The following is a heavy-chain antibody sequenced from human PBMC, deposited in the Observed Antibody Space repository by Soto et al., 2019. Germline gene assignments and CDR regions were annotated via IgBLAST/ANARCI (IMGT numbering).Heavy chain of an antibody. Sequence: LSLTCTVSGGSISSGGYYWSWIRQHPGKGLEWIGEINYSGSTNYNPSLKSRVTISVDTSKNQFSLKLSSVTAADTAVYYCARGGLNCSGGSCYRIFDYWGQGTLVTVSS. J-gene: IGHJ4*02. D-gene: IGHD2-15*01. V-gene: IGHV4-31*03. CDR2: INYSGST. CDR1: GGSISSGGYY. CDR3: ARGGLNCSGGSCYRIFDY.